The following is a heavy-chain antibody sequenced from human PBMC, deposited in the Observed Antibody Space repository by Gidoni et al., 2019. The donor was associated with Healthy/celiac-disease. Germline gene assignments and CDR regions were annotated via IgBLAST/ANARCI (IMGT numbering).Heavy chain of an antibody. D-gene: IGHD3-10*01. CDR3: AKVEGVLWFGELFY. CDR2: ISYDGSNK. Sequence: QVQLVESGGGLVQPGRSLRLSCAASGFTFSSYGMHWVRQAPGKGMEWVAVISYDGSNKYYADSVKGRFTISRDNSKNTLYLQMNSLRAEDTAVYYCAKVEGVLWFGELFYWGQGTLVTVSS. J-gene: IGHJ4*02. CDR1: GFTFSSYG. V-gene: IGHV3-30*18.